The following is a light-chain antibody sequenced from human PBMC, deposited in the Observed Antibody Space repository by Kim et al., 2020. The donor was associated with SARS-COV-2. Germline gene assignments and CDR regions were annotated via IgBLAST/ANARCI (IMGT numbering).Light chain of an antibody. CDR3: QQNSHRPLT. J-gene: IGKJ4*01. CDR2: GAS. V-gene: IGKV3-15*01. Sequence: EIVMTQSPATLSVSPGERATLSCRASQSVSSNLAWYQQKPGQAPRLLIYGASTWATGIPGRFSGSGSGTEFTLTISSLQSEDFAVYYCQQNSHRPLTFGGGTKVDIK. CDR1: QSVSSN.